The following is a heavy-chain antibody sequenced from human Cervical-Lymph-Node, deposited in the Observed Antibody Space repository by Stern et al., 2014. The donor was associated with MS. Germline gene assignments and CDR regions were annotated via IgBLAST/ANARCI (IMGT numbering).Heavy chain of an antibody. CDR2: IYSSGTT. D-gene: IGHD3-22*01. Sequence: QVQLQESGPGLVKPSETLTLTCTVSGGSISSDSHSWGWIRQSPGKTLEWIANIYSSGTTYYNPSLKSRISMSVDTSSNQFFLILTSVTAADTAVYYCASILDYDYDSANYHSVYYFDYWGQGTLVAVSS. CDR3: ASILDYDYDSANYHSVYYFDY. CDR1: GGSISSDSHS. J-gene: IGHJ4*02. V-gene: IGHV4-39*01.